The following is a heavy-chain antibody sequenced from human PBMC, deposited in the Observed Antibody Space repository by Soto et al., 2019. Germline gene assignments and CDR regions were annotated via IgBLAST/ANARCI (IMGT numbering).Heavy chain of an antibody. V-gene: IGHV3-23*01. CDR1: GFTFRSYA. D-gene: IGHD3-9*01. J-gene: IGHJ5*02. CDR3: AKDGNPIPYLTGYYRLGWFDP. Sequence: VQLLESGGGLVQPGGSLRLSCVGSGFTFRSYAMSWVRQAPGKGLEWVSAISGSGGSTYYADSVKGRFTISRDNSKNTLYLQMNSLRAEDTAVYYCAKDGNPIPYLTGYYRLGWFDPWGQGTLVTVSS. CDR2: ISGSGGST.